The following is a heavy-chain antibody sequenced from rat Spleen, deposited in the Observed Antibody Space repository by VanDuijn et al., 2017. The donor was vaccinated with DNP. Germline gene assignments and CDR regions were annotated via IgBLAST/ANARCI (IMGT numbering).Heavy chain of an antibody. CDR2: ITSGSGST. CDR1: GFTFNYYW. J-gene: IGHJ4*01. D-gene: IGHD1-1*01. V-gene: IGHV5-31*01. CDR3: ARVGDLHYGGDGDVLDV. Sequence: EVQLVESGGDLVQPGRSLKLSCVASGFTFNYYWMPWFRQVPGTGLEWMGSITSGSGSTSYLASVRGRFTISRDDAKDTLSLQMNSLRSEDTATYYCARVGDLHYGGDGDVLDVWGQGTSVTVSS.